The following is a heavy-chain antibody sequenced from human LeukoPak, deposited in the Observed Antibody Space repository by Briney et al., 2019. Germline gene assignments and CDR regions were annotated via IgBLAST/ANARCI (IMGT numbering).Heavy chain of an antibody. CDR3: ARVFFGVSTSDC. J-gene: IGHJ4*02. V-gene: IGHV1-2*06. CDR1: GYTFTGYY. Sequence: ASVKVSCKASGYTFTGYYMHWVRQAPGQGLEWMGRINPNNGGTNYAQKFQDRVTMTRDTSISTAYMELSRLRSDDTAVYYCARVFFGVSTSDCWGQGTLVTVSS. CDR2: INPNNGGT. D-gene: IGHD2-2*01.